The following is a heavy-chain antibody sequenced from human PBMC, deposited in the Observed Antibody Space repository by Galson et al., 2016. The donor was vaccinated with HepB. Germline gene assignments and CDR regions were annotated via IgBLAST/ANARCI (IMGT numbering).Heavy chain of an antibody. CDR3: AKDEFLEGDYYYYGMDV. V-gene: IGHV3-30*18. CDR1: GFTFSSYG. Sequence: SLRLSCAASGFTFSSYGMYWVRQAPGKGLEWVAVISYDGSKKYYADSVKGRFTISRDNSKNTLYLQMSSLRAEDTAVYYCAKDEFLEGDYYYYGMDVWGQGITVTVSS. CDR2: ISYDGSKK. J-gene: IGHJ6*02. D-gene: IGHD3-3*01.